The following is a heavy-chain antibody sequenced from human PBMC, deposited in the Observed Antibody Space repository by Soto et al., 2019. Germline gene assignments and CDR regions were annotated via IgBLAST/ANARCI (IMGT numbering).Heavy chain of an antibody. D-gene: IGHD3-10*01. CDR2: IGGSGGIT. Sequence: GGSLRLSCAASGFTFGTTDMSWVRQAPGEGLEWVSTIGGSGGITYYADSVKGRFTISRDNSRNTVYLQMNSLRGDDTALYYCVKNSGWFNTWGQGALVTVSS. CDR1: GFTFGTTD. V-gene: IGHV3-23*01. CDR3: VKNSGWFNT. J-gene: IGHJ5*02.